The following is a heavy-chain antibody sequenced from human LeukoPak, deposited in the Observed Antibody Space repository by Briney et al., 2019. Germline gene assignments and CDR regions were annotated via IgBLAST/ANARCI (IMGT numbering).Heavy chain of an antibody. V-gene: IGHV3-48*03. Sequence: GGSLRLSCAASGFTFSSYEMNWVRQAPGKGLEWVSYISSSGSTIYYADSVKGRFTISRDNAKNSLYLQMNSLRAEDTAVYYCARGGLLWFGEPPGYWGQGTLVTVSS. CDR3: ARGGLLWFGEPPGY. CDR1: GFTFSSYE. CDR2: ISSSGSTI. J-gene: IGHJ4*02. D-gene: IGHD3-10*01.